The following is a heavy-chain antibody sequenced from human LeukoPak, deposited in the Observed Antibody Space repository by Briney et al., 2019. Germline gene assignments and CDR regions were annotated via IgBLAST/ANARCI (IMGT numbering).Heavy chain of an antibody. CDR3: ASDSGSYYAKYYFDY. V-gene: IGHV1-46*01. CDR1: GYTFSSDY. D-gene: IGHD1-26*01. CDR2: INPSGGST. Sequence: VASVTLSCTASGYTFSSDYMHWVRQAPGQGLELMGIINPSGGSTSYAQKFQGRVTMTRDMSTSTVYMELSSLKSDDTAVYYCASDSGSYYAKYYFDYWGQGTLVTVSS. J-gene: IGHJ4*02.